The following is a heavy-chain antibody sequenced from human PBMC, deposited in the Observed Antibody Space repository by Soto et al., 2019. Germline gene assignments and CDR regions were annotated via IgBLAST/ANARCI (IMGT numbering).Heavy chain of an antibody. J-gene: IGHJ4*02. CDR1: GGSIIGYF. CDR2: IYTSGNT. D-gene: IGHD1-1*01. CDR3: AREDQLGHFDY. Sequence: KPSETLSLTCTVSGGSIIGYFWSWVRQPAGKGLEWIGRIYTSGNTDYNPSLKSRVTMSSDKSENLLSLKVTSVTAADTAVYFCAREDQLGHFDYWGQGALVTVSS. V-gene: IGHV4-4*07.